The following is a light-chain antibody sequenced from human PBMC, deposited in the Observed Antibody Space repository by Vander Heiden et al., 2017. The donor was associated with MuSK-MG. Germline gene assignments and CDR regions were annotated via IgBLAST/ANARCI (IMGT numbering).Light chain of an antibody. Sequence: EIVLTQSPATLSLSPGERATLSCRASQSVSSYLAWYQQKPGQAPRLLIYDASNRDTGIPARFSGSGYGKDFTLTISSREPEDFAVYYCQQPSNWPPSTFGQGTLLDIK. V-gene: IGKV3-11*01. CDR1: QSVSSY. J-gene: IGKJ5*01. CDR2: DAS. CDR3: QQPSNWPPST.